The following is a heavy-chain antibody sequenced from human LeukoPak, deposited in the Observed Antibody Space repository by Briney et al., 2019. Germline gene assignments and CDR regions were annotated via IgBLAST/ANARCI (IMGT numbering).Heavy chain of an antibody. D-gene: IGHD3-22*01. CDR1: GVTFSSYA. V-gene: IGHV3-30-3*01. Sequence: PGGSLRLSCAATGVTFSSYAMHWVRQAPGKGLEWVAVISYDGSNKYYADSVKGRFTISRDNSKNTLYLQMNSLRAEDTAVYYCARDLNTMIVVAPYFDYWGQGTLVTVSS. CDR2: ISYDGSNK. J-gene: IGHJ4*02. CDR3: ARDLNTMIVVAPYFDY.